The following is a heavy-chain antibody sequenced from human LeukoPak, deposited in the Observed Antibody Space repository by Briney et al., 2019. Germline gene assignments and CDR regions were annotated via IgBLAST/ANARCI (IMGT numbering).Heavy chain of an antibody. V-gene: IGHV4-31*03. CDR2: IYYSGST. CDR1: GGSISSGGYY. Sequence: SQTLSLTYTVSGGSISSGGYYWGWVRQHPGTGVEWIGYIYYSGSTYYNPSLKSRVTISVDTPKNQFSLKLSSVTAADTAVYYCAREGEVLGPWGQGTLVTVSS. D-gene: IGHD1-26*01. CDR3: AREGEVLGP. J-gene: IGHJ5*02.